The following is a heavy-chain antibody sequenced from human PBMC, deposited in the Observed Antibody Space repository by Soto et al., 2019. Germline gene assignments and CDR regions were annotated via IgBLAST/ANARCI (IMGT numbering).Heavy chain of an antibody. CDR2: LHSGGDT. Sequence: EVQLVESGGGLVQPGGSLRLSCAASGIPVSSNYMTWVRQAPGKGLEWVSVLHSGGDTYYANAVKGRFTISRHDSTNTLFLQMNSLTAADTAVYYCARDVPYYYASRMDVWGQGTTVTVSS. V-gene: IGHV3-53*04. CDR3: ARDVPYYYASRMDV. D-gene: IGHD3-22*01. J-gene: IGHJ6*02. CDR1: GIPVSSNY.